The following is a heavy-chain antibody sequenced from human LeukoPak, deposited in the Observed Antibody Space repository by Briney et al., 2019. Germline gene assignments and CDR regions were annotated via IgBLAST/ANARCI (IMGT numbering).Heavy chain of an antibody. J-gene: IGHJ5*02. CDR1: GGSISSYY. V-gene: IGHV4-59*08. Sequence: KPSETLSLTCTVSGGSISSYYWSWIRQPPGKGLEWIGYIYYSGSTNYNPSLKSRVTISVDTSKNQFSLKLSSVTAADTAVYYCAGRSPNWFDPWGQGTLVTVSS. CDR2: IYYSGST. CDR3: AGRSPNWFDP.